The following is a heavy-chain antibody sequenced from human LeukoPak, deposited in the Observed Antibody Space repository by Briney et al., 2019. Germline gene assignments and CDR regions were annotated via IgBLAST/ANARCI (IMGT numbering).Heavy chain of an antibody. CDR3: AREMRVEYSSSSVAFDI. CDR2: IYSGGRI. V-gene: IGHV3-53*01. D-gene: IGHD6-6*01. Sequence: GGSLRLSCAASGFTVSSNYMSWLRQAPGKGLEWVSVIYSGGRIHYGESVKGRFTISRDNSKNTLYLQMNSLRVEDTAVYYCAREMRVEYSSSSVAFDIWGQGTMVTVSS. CDR1: GFTVSSNY. J-gene: IGHJ3*02.